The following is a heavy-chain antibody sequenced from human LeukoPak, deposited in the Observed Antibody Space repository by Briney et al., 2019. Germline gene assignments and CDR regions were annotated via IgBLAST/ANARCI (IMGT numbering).Heavy chain of an antibody. D-gene: IGHD5-18*01. J-gene: IGHJ6*02. Sequence: PGGSLRLSCAASGFTFSSYAMHWVRQAPGKGLERVAVISYDGSNKHYADSVKGRFTISRDNSKNTLYLQMNSLRAEDTAVYYCARDVEDTAMVTSYYYGMDVWGQGTTVTVSS. CDR3: ARDVEDTAMVTSYYYGMDV. CDR1: GFTFSSYA. CDR2: ISYDGSNK. V-gene: IGHV3-30*04.